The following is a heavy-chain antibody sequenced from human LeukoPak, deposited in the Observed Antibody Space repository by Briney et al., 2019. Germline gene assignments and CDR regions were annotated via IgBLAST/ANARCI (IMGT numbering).Heavy chain of an antibody. CDR3: VRDFGRPAVTDDY. Sequence: GGSLRLSCAASGFTVRSNYMSCVRQAPGKRLEWVSVIYSGGSTYYADSVKGRFTISRDDSKNTLYLQMNSLRGDDTAVYYCVRDFGRPAVTDDYWGQGTLVTVSA. J-gene: IGHJ4*02. CDR2: IYSGGST. D-gene: IGHD2-21*02. CDR1: GFTVRSNY. V-gene: IGHV3-53*01.